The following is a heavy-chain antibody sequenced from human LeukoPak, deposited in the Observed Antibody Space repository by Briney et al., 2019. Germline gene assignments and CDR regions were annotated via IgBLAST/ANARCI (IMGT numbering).Heavy chain of an antibody. CDR3: ARDSVGNDY. V-gene: IGHV3-7*01. Sequence: GGSLRLSCEASGFTFSTYWMSWVRQAPGKGLEWVANIKQDGSEKYYVDSVKGRFTISRDNAKSSLYLQMNSLRAEDTAMYCCARDSVGNDYWGQGTLVTVSS. D-gene: IGHD6-13*01. CDR1: GFTFSTYW. J-gene: IGHJ4*02. CDR2: IKQDGSEK.